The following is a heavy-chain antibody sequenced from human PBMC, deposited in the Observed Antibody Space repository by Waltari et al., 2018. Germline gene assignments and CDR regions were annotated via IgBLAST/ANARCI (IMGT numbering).Heavy chain of an antibody. J-gene: IGHJ4*02. CDR3: GRGYNDRRLDY. V-gene: IGHV3-74*01. Sequence: LVESGGGLVQPGGSLRLSCEVSGFTFSNYWMHWVRQVPGKGLVWVSRIKHDGTGTIYADSVQGRFTISRDNAKNTLYLQLNSLRGEDTAVYYCGRGYNDRRLDYWGQGTLVTVSS. D-gene: IGHD1-1*01. CDR1: GFTFSNYW. CDR2: IKHDGTGT.